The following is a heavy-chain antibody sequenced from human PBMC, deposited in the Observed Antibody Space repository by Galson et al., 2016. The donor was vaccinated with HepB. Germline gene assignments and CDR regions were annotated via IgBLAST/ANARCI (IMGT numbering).Heavy chain of an antibody. Sequence: SLRLSCAASGFTFSNYPMHWVRQAPGKGLEWVAVLWSDGSNRYYVDSVKGRFTISRDNSKNTLYLQMTSLRAEDTAVYYCARGTSVYCTRATCYREGSFDYWGQGTLVTVSS. CDR2: LWSDGSNR. V-gene: IGHV3-33*08. CDR1: GFTFSNYP. J-gene: IGHJ4*02. CDR3: ARGTSVYCTRATCYREGSFDY. D-gene: IGHD2-2*01.